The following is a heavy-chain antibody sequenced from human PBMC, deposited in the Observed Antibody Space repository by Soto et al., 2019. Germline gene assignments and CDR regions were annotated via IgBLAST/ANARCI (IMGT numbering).Heavy chain of an antibody. Sequence: HPGGSLRLSCAASGFTFSNYAMSWVRQAPGMGLEWVSTLGVRSTYYADSVEGRFTISRDNSNNALYLQMNSLRVGDTAVYYCAKGTLAKPPGTRAFDVWGQGTMVTVSS. V-gene: IGHV3-23*01. CDR2: LGVRST. CDR3: AKGTLAKPPGTRAFDV. J-gene: IGHJ3*01. D-gene: IGHD6-13*01. CDR1: GFTFSNYA.